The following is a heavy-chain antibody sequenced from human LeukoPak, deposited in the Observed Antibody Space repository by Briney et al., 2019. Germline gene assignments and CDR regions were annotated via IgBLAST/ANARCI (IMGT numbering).Heavy chain of an antibody. D-gene: IGHD1-26*01. V-gene: IGHV3-21*04. CDR3: AKDPGGSGSHDWFDP. CDR2: ISTTSSYI. J-gene: IGHJ5*02. CDR1: GFTVSSNY. Sequence: SGGSLRLSCAASGFTVSSNYMSWVRQAPGKGLEWVSSISTTSSYIFYADSVKGRFTISRDNAKNSLYLQMNSLRAEDTAVYYCAKDPGGSGSHDWFDPWGQGTLVTVSS.